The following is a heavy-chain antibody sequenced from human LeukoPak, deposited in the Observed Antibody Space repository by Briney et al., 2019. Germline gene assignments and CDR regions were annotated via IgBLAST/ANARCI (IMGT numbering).Heavy chain of an antibody. Sequence: ASVKVSCKASGYTFTSYGISWVRQAPGQGLEWMGWISAYNGNTNYAQKFQGRVTMTRNTSISTAYMELSSLRSEDTAVYYCARYTSVWGSYRYVFDYWGQGTLVTVSS. CDR2: ISAYNGNT. V-gene: IGHV1-18*01. CDR3: ARYTSVWGSYRYVFDY. D-gene: IGHD3-16*02. J-gene: IGHJ4*02. CDR1: GYTFTSYG.